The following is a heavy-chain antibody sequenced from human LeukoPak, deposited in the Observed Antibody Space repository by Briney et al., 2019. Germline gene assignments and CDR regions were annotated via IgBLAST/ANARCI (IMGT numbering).Heavy chain of an antibody. D-gene: IGHD2-2*01. J-gene: IGHJ6*04. CDR3: AKDVDIVVVPAPNGVGGYYYGMDV. CDR2: ISGSGGST. Sequence: GGSLRLSCAASGFTFSSYAMSWVRQAPGKGLEWVSAISGSGGSTYYADSVKGRFTISRDNSKNTLYLQMNSLRAEDTAVYYCAKDVDIVVVPAPNGVGGYYYGMDVWGKGTTVTVSS. CDR1: GFTFSSYA. V-gene: IGHV3-23*01.